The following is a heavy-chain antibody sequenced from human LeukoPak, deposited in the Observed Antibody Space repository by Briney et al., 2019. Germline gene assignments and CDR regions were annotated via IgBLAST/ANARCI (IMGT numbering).Heavy chain of an antibody. D-gene: IGHD2-2*03. CDR3: ARGGYCSTTICYAMNAFDI. CDR2: IGSSGTT. J-gene: IGHJ3*02. CDR1: GFNFHSHE. Sequence: GGSLRLSCAASGFNFHSHEMNWVRQAPGKGLECVSYIGSSGTTYYADSVKGRFTISRDNAKNSLYLQMNSLRAEDTAVYYCARGGYCSTTICYAMNAFDIWGQGTMVTVSS. V-gene: IGHV3-48*03.